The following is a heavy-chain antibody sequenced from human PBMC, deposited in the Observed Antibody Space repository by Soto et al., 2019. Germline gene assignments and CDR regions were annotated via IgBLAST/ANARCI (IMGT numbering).Heavy chain of an antibody. CDR2: IYYSGST. J-gene: IGHJ2*01. D-gene: IGHD5-12*01. CDR3: ARDPQSILATIYRVGYFDL. CDR1: GGSISSGDYY. Sequence: QVQLQVSGPGLGKPSQTLSLTCTVSGGSISSGDYYWSWIRQPPGKGLEWIGYIYYSGSTYYNPSLKSRVTISVDTSKNQFSLKLSSVTAADTAVYYCARDPQSILATIYRVGYFDLWGRGTLVTVSS. V-gene: IGHV4-30-4*01.